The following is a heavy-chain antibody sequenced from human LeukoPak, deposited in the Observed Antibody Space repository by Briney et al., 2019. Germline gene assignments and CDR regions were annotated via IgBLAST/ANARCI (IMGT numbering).Heavy chain of an antibody. V-gene: IGHV1-2*02. CDR1: GYTFTGYY. J-gene: IGHJ3*01. D-gene: IGHD2-8*01. Sequence: ASVKVSCKASGYTFTGYYMHWVRQAPGQGLEWMGWINPNSGGTNYGQKFQGRVTMTRDMSISTAYMELSRLRSDDTAVYYCARDRAGYCTNGVCYLVWGQGTMVTVSS. CDR2: INPNSGGT. CDR3: ARDRAGYCTNGVCYLV.